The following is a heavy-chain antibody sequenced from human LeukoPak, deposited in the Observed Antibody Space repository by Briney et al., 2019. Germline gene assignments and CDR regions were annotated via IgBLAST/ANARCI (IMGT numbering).Heavy chain of an antibody. CDR3: ARDKGDFWSSDAFDI. CDR1: GGSISSYY. J-gene: IGHJ3*02. Sequence: KPSETLSLTCTVSGGSISSYYWSWIRQPAGKGLEWIGRIYSSGSTDYNPSLKSRVTMSVDTSKNQFSVKLRSVTAADTAVYYCARDKGDFWSSDAFDIWGQGTMVTVSS. CDR2: IYSSGST. V-gene: IGHV4-4*07. D-gene: IGHD3-3*01.